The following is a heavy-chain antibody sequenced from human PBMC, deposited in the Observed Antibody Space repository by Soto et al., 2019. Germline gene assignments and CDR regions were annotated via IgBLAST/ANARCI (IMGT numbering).Heavy chain of an antibody. Sequence: PSETLSLTCTVSGGSISSYYWSWIWQPPGKGLEWIGYIYYSGSTNYNPSLKSRVTISVDTSKNQFYLKLSSVTAADTAVYYCAGSDYGDYVKTFDNWGQGTLVTVSS. CDR3: AGSDYGDYVKTFDN. J-gene: IGHJ4*02. V-gene: IGHV4-59*01. D-gene: IGHD4-17*01. CDR1: GGSISSYY. CDR2: IYYSGST.